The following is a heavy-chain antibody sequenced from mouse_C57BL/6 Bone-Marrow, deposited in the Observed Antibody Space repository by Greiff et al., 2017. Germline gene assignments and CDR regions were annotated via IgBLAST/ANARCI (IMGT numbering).Heavy chain of an antibody. CDR2: IDPSDSYT. J-gene: IGHJ1*03. Sequence: QVQLQQPGAELVKPGASVKLSCKASGYTFTSYWMQWVKQRPGQGLEWIGEIDPSDSYTHYNQKFKGKATLTVDTSSSTAYMPLSSLTSEDSAGYYCARGYYDYDEYWYFDVWGTGTTVTVSS. CDR1: GYTFTSYW. V-gene: IGHV1-50*01. CDR3: ARGYYDYDEYWYFDV. D-gene: IGHD2-4*01.